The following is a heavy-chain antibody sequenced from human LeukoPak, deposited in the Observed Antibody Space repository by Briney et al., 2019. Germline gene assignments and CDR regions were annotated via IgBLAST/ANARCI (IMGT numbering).Heavy chain of an antibody. CDR1: GYTFTSYD. V-gene: IGHV1-8*03. CDR2: MNPNSGNT. Sequence: ASVKVSCKGSGYTFTSYDINWVRQATGQGMEWMGWMNPNSGNTGYAQKFEGRVSINRNSFKRKAYMELSRLRWEDTDGYYCARVPHLHWNDFDYWGQGTLFTVSS. J-gene: IGHJ4*02. D-gene: IGHD1-1*01. CDR3: ARVPHLHWNDFDY.